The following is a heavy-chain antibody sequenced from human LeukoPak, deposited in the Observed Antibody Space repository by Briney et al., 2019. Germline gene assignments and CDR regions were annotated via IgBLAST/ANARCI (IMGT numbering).Heavy chain of an antibody. Sequence: GGSLRLSCVASGFTFSSYSMNWVRQAPGKGLEWVSYISGSSGTIYYADSVKGRFTISRDNAKNSLYLQMNSLRAEDTAAYYCARRSEFGVLYYMDIWGKGTTVTVSS. CDR2: ISGSSGTI. CDR3: ARRSEFGVLYYMDI. CDR1: GFTFSSYS. D-gene: IGHD3-16*01. J-gene: IGHJ6*03. V-gene: IGHV3-48*01.